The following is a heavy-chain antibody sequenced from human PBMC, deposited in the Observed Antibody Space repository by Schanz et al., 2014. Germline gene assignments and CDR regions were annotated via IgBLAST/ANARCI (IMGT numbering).Heavy chain of an antibody. J-gene: IGHJ4*02. V-gene: IGHV3-48*01. CDR2: IGSSSTTM. CDR1: GFTFFTYN. Sequence: EVQLVESGGGLVQPGGSLRLSCAASGFTFFTYNMNWVRQAPGRGLEWISYIGSSSTTMYYADSVKGRFTISRDNAKNTLYLQMNSLRPEDTALYYCVGIHVAVAEAFYWGQGALVIVS. D-gene: IGHD6-19*01. CDR3: VGIHVAVAEAFY.